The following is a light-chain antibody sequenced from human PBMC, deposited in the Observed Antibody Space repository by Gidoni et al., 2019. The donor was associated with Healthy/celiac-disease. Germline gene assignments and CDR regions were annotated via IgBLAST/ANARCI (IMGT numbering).Light chain of an antibody. J-gene: IGKJ5*01. CDR2: KVS. CDR3: MQGTHWPPIT. CDR1: QSLVYSDGNTY. V-gene: IGKV2-30*01. Sequence: DVVMTKSPRSLPVTLGQPASISCRSSQSLVYSDGNTYLNWFKQRPGQSPRRLIYKVSNRDSGVPDRFSSSGSGTDFTMKISRVEAEDVGVDYCMQGTHWPPITFGQGTRLEIK.